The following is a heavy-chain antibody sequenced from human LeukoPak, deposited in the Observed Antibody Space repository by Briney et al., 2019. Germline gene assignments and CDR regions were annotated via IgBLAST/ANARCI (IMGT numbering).Heavy chain of an antibody. CDR3: AAVYSQELRFPPNWFDP. J-gene: IGHJ5*02. Sequence: GASVKVSCKASGFTFTSSAVQWVRQARGQRLEWIGWIVVGSGNTNYAQKFQERVTITRDMSISTAYMELSSLRSEDTAVYYCAAVYSQELRFPPNWFDPWGQGTLVTVSS. D-gene: IGHD3-3*01. V-gene: IGHV1-58*01. CDR1: GFTFTSSA. CDR2: IVVGSGNT.